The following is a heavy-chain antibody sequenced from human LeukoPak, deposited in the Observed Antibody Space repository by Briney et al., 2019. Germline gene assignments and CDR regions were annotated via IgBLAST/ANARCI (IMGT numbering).Heavy chain of an antibody. Sequence: GGSLRLSCAASGFTLSSYDMNWVRQATGKGLEWVSGISIAGDTFYAGSVKGRFTISRENAKNSLYLQMNSLRAGDTAVYYCARGGPGSTWYVFVYWGQGILVTVSS. CDR3: ARGGPGSTWYVFVY. J-gene: IGHJ4*02. V-gene: IGHV3-13*04. D-gene: IGHD6-13*01. CDR1: GFTLSSYD. CDR2: ISIAGDT.